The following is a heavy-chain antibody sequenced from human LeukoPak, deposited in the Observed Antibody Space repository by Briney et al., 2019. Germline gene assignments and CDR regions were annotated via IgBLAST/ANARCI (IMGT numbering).Heavy chain of an antibody. Sequence: SETLSLTCAVYGGSFSGYYWSWIRQPPGKGLEWIGEINHSGSTNYNPSLKSRVTISVDTSKNQFSLKLSSVTAADTAAYYCARARRSIAARPRDAFDIWGQGTMVTVSS. V-gene: IGHV4-34*01. J-gene: IGHJ3*02. CDR3: ARARRSIAARPRDAFDI. CDR2: INHSGST. CDR1: GGSFSGYY. D-gene: IGHD6-6*01.